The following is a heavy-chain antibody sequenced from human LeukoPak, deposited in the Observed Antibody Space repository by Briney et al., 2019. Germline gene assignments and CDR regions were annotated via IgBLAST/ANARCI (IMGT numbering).Heavy chain of an antibody. Sequence: PGGSLRLSCAASGFTFSSYEMNWVRQAPGKGLEWVSYISSSGSTIYYADSVKGRFTISRDNAKNSLYLQMNSLRAEDTAVYYCARAMKYYDILTGYYSGDAFDIWGQGTMVTVSS. CDR2: ISSSGSTI. CDR3: ARAMKYYDILTGYYSGDAFDI. D-gene: IGHD3-9*01. CDR1: GFTFSSYE. J-gene: IGHJ3*02. V-gene: IGHV3-48*03.